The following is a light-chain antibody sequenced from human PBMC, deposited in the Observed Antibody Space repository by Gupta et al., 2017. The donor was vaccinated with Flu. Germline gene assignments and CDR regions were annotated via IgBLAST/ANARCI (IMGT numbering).Light chain of an antibody. CDR1: QSLLHSNGYNY. V-gene: IGKV2-28*01. CDR3: MQALQTPL. Sequence: DFVMTQSLLPLPVTPGEQASISCRSSQSLLHSNGYNYLDWYLQKPGQSPQLLIYLGSNRASGVPDRFSGSGSGTDFTLKISRVEAEDVGVYYCMQALQTPLFGQGTKVEIK. CDR2: LGS. J-gene: IGKJ1*01.